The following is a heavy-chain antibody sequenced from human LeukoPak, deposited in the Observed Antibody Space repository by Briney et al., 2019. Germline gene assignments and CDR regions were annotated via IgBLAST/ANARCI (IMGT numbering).Heavy chain of an antibody. D-gene: IGHD3-3*01. Sequence: GGSLRLSCAASGFTFSSYSMNWVRQAPGKGLEWVSSISGGSNNINYAGSVKGRFTTSRDNSQNTLYLQMNSLRADDTAVYYCAKDQGTAIFGMIIPDWYFDLWGRGTLVTVSS. CDR2: ISGGSNNI. V-gene: IGHV3-21*04. CDR1: GFTFSSYS. CDR3: AKDQGTAIFGMIIPDWYFDL. J-gene: IGHJ2*01.